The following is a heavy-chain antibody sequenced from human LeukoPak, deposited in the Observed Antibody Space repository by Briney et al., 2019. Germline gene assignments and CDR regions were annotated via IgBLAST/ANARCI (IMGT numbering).Heavy chain of an antibody. V-gene: IGHV4-39*02. D-gene: IGHD6-6*01. J-gene: IGHJ3*02. Sequence: PSETLSLTCTVSGGSISSSSYYWGWIRQPPGKGLEWIGSIYYSGSTYYNPSLKSRVTISVDTSKNQFSLKLSSVTAADTAVYFCARDSYYSSLAAFDIWGQGTMVTVSS. CDR3: ARDSYYSSLAAFDI. CDR2: IYYSGST. CDR1: GGSISSSSYY.